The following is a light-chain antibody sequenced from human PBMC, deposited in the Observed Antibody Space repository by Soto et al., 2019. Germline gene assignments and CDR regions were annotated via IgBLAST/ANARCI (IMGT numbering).Light chain of an antibody. CDR2: LSF. V-gene: IGKV2-28*01. J-gene: IGKJ1*01. CDR3: MQGLHGPWT. Sequence: DVVMTQSPLSLPVTPGEPASISCRSSQSLLHSNGNTYLDWYLQKPGQSPQLLIYLSFNRAYGVPDRFSGSGTGTDFTLKISRVEAEDVGVYYCMQGLHGPWTVGQGTKVEIK. CDR1: QSLLHSNGNTY.